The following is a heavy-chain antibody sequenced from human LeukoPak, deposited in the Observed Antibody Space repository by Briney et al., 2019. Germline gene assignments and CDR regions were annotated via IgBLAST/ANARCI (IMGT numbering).Heavy chain of an antibody. D-gene: IGHD2-15*01. CDR1: GFTFSSCS. CDR2: ISSSSSYI. CDR3: ARDSVVVVDAPDAFDI. J-gene: IGHJ3*02. V-gene: IGHV3-21*01. Sequence: GGSLRLSCAASGFTFSSCSMNWVRQAPGKGLEWVSSISSSSSYIYYADSVKGRFTISRDNAKNSLYLQMNSLRAEDTAVYYCARDSVVVVDAPDAFDIWGQGTMVTVSS.